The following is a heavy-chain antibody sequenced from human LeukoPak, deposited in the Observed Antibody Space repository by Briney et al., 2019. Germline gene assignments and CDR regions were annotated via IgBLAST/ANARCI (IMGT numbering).Heavy chain of an antibody. CDR2: IYYSGST. D-gene: IGHD2-8*01. CDR1: GGSISSSSYY. CDR3: ARELIETVPYYFDY. J-gene: IGHJ4*02. Sequence: SETLSLTCTVSGGSISSSSYYWGWIRQPPGKGLEWIGSIYYSGSTYYNPSLKSRVTISVDTSKNQFSLKLSSVTAADTAVYYCARELIETVPYYFDYWGQGTLVTVSS. V-gene: IGHV4-39*07.